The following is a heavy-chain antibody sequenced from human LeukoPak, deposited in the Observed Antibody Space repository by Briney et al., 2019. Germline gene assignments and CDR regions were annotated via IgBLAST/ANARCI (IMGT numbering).Heavy chain of an antibody. J-gene: IGHJ4*02. CDR2: INPNSGGT. CDR1: GYTFTGYY. Sequence: ASVKVSCKASGYTFTGYYMHWVRQAPGQGLEWMGWINPNSGGTNYAQKFQGRVTMTRDTSISTAYMELSRLRSDDTAAYYCARDYYAYIVGYYFDYWGQGTLVTVSS. CDR3: ARDYYAYIVGYYFDY. D-gene: IGHD1-26*01. V-gene: IGHV1-2*02.